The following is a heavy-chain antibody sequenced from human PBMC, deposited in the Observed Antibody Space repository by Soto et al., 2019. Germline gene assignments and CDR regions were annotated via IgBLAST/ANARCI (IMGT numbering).Heavy chain of an antibody. CDR3: ARDATGTGDY. Sequence: QVQLVQSGAEVKKPGASVKVSCKASGYTFTSYYMHWVRQAPGQGLEWVGKINPSGGSTSYAQKYQGRVTMTRDTSTSTVYMELSSLRSEDTAVYYCARDATGTGDYWGQGTLVTVSS. V-gene: IGHV1-46*01. CDR1: GYTFTSYY. CDR2: INPSGGST. D-gene: IGHD1-1*01. J-gene: IGHJ4*02.